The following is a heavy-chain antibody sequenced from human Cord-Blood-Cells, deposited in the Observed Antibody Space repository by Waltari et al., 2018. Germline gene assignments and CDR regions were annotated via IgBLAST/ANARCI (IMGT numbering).Heavy chain of an antibody. V-gene: IGHV4-34*01. J-gene: IGHJ6*02. CDR3: AKSRGGSCYYYGMDV. Sequence: QVQLQQWGAGLLKPSETLSLTCAVYGGSFSGYYWSWIRQPPGKGREWIGEINHSGSTNYNPSLKSRVTISVDTSKNQFSLKLSSVTAADTAVYYCAKSRGGSCYYYGMDVWGQGTTVTVSS. D-gene: IGHD2-15*01. CDR1: GGSFSGYY. CDR2: INHSGST.